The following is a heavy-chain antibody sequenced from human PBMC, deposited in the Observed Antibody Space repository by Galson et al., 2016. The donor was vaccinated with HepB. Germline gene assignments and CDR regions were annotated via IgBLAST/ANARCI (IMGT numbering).Heavy chain of an antibody. J-gene: IGHJ6*02. CDR2: ISGST. CDR1: GFTFSNYA. CDR3: AKELGYSDRYPYYYGMDV. D-gene: IGHD2-21*02. V-gene: IGHV3-23*01. Sequence: SLRLSCAASGFTFSNYAMNWVRQAPGKGLEWVSVISGSTYYADSVRGRFTISRDNSKNTLYLQMNSLRVEDTAVYYCAKELGYSDRYPYYYGMDVWGQGTTVTVSS.